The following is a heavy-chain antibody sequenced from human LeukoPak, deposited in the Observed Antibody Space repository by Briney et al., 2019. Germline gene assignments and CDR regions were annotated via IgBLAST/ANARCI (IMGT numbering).Heavy chain of an antibody. V-gene: IGHV3-30-3*01. CDR2: ISYDGSNK. CDR3: ARDKWVVPAAMRLQNYYGMDV. Sequence: GGSLRLSCAASGFTFSSYAMHWVRQAPGKGLEWVAVISYDGSNKYYADSVKGRFTISRDNSKNTLYLQMNSLRAEDTAVYYCARDKWVVPAAMRLQNYYGMDVWGQGTTVTVSS. D-gene: IGHD2-2*01. J-gene: IGHJ6*02. CDR1: GFTFSSYA.